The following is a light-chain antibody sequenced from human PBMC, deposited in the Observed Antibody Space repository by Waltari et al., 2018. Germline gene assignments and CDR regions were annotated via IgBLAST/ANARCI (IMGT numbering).Light chain of an antibody. J-gene: IGLJ2*01. Sequence: QVVLTQSRSASASLGASVKLNCTRLSCPSSYAIAWHPQQPEKGPRYLMKVNSDGSHNKGDGIPERFSGSSSGAERYLTISGLQSEDEADYYCQTWGTGPRVFGGGTKLTVL. CDR2: VNSDGSH. CDR3: QTWGTGPRV. CDR1: SCPSSYA. V-gene: IGLV4-69*01.